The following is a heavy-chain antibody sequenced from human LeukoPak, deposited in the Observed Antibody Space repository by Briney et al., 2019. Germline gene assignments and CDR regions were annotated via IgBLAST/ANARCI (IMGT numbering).Heavy chain of an antibody. CDR1: GASFSVYY. CDR2: INHSGST. Sequence: KLSETLSLTCAVYGASFSVYYWSWIRQPPGKGLEWIGEINHSGSTNYNPSLKSRVTISVDTSKNQFSLKLSSVTAADTAVYYCARGRGVLRYFDWSLDYWGQGTLVTVSS. D-gene: IGHD3-9*01. J-gene: IGHJ4*02. V-gene: IGHV4-34*01. CDR3: ARGRGVLRYFDWSLDY.